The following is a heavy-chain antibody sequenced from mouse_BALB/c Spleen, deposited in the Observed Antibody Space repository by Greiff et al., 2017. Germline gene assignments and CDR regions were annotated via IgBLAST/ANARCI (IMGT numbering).Heavy chain of an antibody. Sequence: QVQLQQSGAELVRPGTSVKVSCKASGYAFTNYLIEWVKQRPGQGLEWIGVINPGSGGTNYNEKFKGKATLTADKSSSTAYMQLSSLTSDDSAVYFYARSAYDYDGNYYAMDYWGQGTSVTVSS. CDR1: GYAFTNYL. CDR3: ARSAYDYDGNYYAMDY. V-gene: IGHV1-54*03. D-gene: IGHD2-4*01. CDR2: INPGSGGT. J-gene: IGHJ4*01.